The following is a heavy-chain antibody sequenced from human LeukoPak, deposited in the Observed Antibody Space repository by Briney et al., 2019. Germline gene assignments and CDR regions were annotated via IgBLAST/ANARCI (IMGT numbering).Heavy chain of an antibody. V-gene: IGHV1-24*01. J-gene: IGHJ4*02. CDR1: GYTFTSYD. CDR2: FDPEDGET. Sequence: ASVKVSCKASGYTFTSYDINWVRQAPGKGLEWMGGFDPEDGETIYAQKFQGRVTMTEDTSTDTAYMELSSLRSEDTAVYYCATEQYLYCSGGSCSDYWGQGTLVTVSS. CDR3: ATEQYLYCSGGSCSDY. D-gene: IGHD2-15*01.